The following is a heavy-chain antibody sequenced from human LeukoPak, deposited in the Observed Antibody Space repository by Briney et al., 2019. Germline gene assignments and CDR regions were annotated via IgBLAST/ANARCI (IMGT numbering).Heavy chain of an antibody. CDR2: FSYDGSTQ. J-gene: IGHJ4*02. V-gene: IGHV3-30-3*01. Sequence: PGGSLRLSCAGSGFTFSTYAMHWVRQAPGKGLEWVALFSYDGSTQRYADSVKGRFTISRDNAKNSLYLQMNSLRAEDTAVYYCAKDLRFLRGFYFDYWGQGTLVTVSS. D-gene: IGHD3-3*01. CDR1: GFTFSTYA. CDR3: AKDLRFLRGFYFDY.